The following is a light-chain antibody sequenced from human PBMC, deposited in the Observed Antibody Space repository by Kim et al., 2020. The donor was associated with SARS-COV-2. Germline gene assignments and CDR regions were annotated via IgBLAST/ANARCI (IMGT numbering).Light chain of an antibody. CDR1: TSDIGSDS. CDR2: DNN. Sequence: QRVTISCSRRTSDIGSDSVSWYQHLPGTAPKLLIYDNNKRPSGIPDRFSGSKSGTSATLGITGLQTGDEADYYCGTWDTSLSIGVFGGGTQLTVL. J-gene: IGLJ2*01. CDR3: GTWDTSLSIGV. V-gene: IGLV1-51*01.